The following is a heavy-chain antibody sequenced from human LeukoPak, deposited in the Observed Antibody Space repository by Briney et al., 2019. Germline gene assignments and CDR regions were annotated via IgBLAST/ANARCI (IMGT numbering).Heavy chain of an antibody. CDR3: TRWARYCSSGSCYSWFDP. CDR1: GFTVSSYW. Sequence: GGSLRLSCVASGFTVSSYWMRWVRQAPGKGLEWVANMKIEGSEEYYVDSVKGRFTISRDNAKNSLYLQMNSLRVEDTAVYYCTRWARYCSSGSCYSWFDPWGQGTLVTVSS. V-gene: IGHV3-7*01. J-gene: IGHJ5*02. CDR2: MKIEGSEE. D-gene: IGHD2-15*01.